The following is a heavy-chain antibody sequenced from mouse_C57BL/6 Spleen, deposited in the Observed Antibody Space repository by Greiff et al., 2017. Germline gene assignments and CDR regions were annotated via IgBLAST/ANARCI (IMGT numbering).Heavy chain of an antibody. CDR1: GYTFTSYW. CDR3: ARQFITTVVVFDD. CDR2: IYPGSGST. J-gene: IGHJ2*01. Sequence: VQLQQSGAELVKPGASVKMSCKASGYTFTSYWITWVKQRPGQGLEWIGDIYPGSGSTNYNEKFKSKATLTVDTSSSTAYMQLSSLTSEDSAVYYGARQFITTVVVFDDWGQGTTRTVAA. V-gene: IGHV1-55*01. D-gene: IGHD1-1*01.